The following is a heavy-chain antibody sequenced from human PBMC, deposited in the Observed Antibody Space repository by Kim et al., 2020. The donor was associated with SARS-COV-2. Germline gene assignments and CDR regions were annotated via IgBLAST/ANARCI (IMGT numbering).Heavy chain of an antibody. Sequence: GGSLRLSCAASGFTFSSFAMTWVRQAPGKGLEWVSILSGSGGDTFYADSVKGRFTISRDNSKNTLYLQMNSLRAEDTAVYYCAKKRIAARAQWYFDLWGRGTLVTVSS. CDR3: AKKRIAARAQWYFDL. D-gene: IGHD6-6*01. V-gene: IGHV3-23*01. J-gene: IGHJ2*01. CDR1: GFTFSSFA. CDR2: LSGSGGDT.